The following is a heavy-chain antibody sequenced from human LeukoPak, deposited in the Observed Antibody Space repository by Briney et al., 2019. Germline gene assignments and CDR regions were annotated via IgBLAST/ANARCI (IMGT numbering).Heavy chain of an antibody. Sequence: PGGSLRLSCAASGFTFSNYWMSWVRQAPGKGLEWVANIKQDGSDKYYVDSVKGRFTIPRDNAKNSLYLQMNSLRAEDTAVYYCARDTVATTFDYWGQGTVVTASS. D-gene: IGHD4-17*01. CDR2: IKQDGSDK. CDR3: ARDTVATTFDY. J-gene: IGHJ4*02. CDR1: GFTFSNYW. V-gene: IGHV3-7*04.